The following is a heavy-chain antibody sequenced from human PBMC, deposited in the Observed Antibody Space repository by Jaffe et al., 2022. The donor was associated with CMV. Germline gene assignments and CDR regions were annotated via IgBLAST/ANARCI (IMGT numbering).Heavy chain of an antibody. J-gene: IGHJ4*02. CDR3: AKESTGGFGYSSTPPDY. Sequence: EVQLVESGGVVVQPGGSLRLSCAASGFTFDDYTMHWVRQAPGKGLEWVSLISWDGGSTYYADSVKGRFTISRDNSKNSLYLQMNSLRTEDTALYYCAKESTGGFGYSSTPPDYWGQGTLVTVSS. D-gene: IGHD6-13*01. CDR1: GFTFDDYT. V-gene: IGHV3-43*01. CDR2: ISWDGGST.